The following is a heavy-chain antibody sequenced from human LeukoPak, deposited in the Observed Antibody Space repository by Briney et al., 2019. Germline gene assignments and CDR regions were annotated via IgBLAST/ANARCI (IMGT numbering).Heavy chain of an antibody. CDR3: ARGSSFDGYCSAGACDAGYYDS. D-gene: IGHD2-15*01. CDR2: INHRGSS. CDR1: GESFSAYF. Sequence: PSETLSLTCAVYGESFSAYFWNWIRQAPGKPLEYIGEINHRGSSHYYPSLKTRVTLAVDTSKNQFSLRLTSVTAADTAVYFCARGSSFDGYCSAGACDAGYYDSWGQGTPVTVSS. J-gene: IGHJ4*02. V-gene: IGHV4-34*01.